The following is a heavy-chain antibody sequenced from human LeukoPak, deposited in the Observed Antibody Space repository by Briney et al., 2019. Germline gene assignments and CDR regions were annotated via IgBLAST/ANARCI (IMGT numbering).Heavy chain of an antibody. V-gene: IGHV3-21*01. D-gene: IGHD3-10*01. Sequence: NPGGSLRLSCAASGFTFSSYSMNWVRQAPGKGLEWVSSISSSSSYIYYADSVKGRFTISRDNAKNSLYLQMNSLRAEDTAVYYCARDPGRHVYGSGSSCAWGQGTLVTVSS. CDR3: ARDPGRHVYGSGSSCA. CDR1: GFTFSSYS. J-gene: IGHJ4*02. CDR2: ISSSSSYI.